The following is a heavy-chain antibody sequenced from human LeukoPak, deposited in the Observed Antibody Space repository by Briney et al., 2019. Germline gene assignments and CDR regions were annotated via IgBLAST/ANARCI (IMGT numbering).Heavy chain of an antibody. V-gene: IGHV5-51*01. Sequence: GESLKISCKGSGYRFTSYWIGWVRQMPGKGLECMGSIYPGDSDTRYSPSFRGQVTISADHSITTAYLQRSSLKASDTAMYYCARHYDFFTSYYQIVSWGRGTLVTVSS. CDR2: IYPGDSDT. D-gene: IGHD3-9*01. CDR3: ARHYDFFTSYYQIVS. J-gene: IGHJ5*02. CDR1: GYRFTSYW.